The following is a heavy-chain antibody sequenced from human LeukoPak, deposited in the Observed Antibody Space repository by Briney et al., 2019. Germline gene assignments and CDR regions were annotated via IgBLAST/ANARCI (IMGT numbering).Heavy chain of an antibody. CDR2: VYHSGST. CDR3: AASDRYSGYDYYYYMDV. J-gene: IGHJ6*03. Sequence: PSGTLSLTCAVSGGSISSYNWWSWVRQPPGKGLEWIGEVYHSGSTHYNPSLKSRVTISVDNSKNQFSLKLSSVTAADTAVYYCAASDRYSGYDYYYYMDVWGKGTTVTVSS. CDR1: GGSISSYNW. D-gene: IGHD1-26*01. V-gene: IGHV4-4*02.